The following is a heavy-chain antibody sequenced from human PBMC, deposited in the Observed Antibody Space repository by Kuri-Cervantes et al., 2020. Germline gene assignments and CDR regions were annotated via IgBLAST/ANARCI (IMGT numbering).Heavy chain of an antibody. CDR3: ARDTVTTFRFSYYYYGMDV. J-gene: IGHJ6*02. V-gene: IGHV3-30*03. D-gene: IGHD4-17*01. Sequence: LSLTCAASGFTFSSYGMHWVRQAPGKGLEWVAVISYDGSNKYYTDSVKGRFTISRDNAKNTLYLQMNSLRAEDTAVYYCARDTVTTFRFSYYYYGMDVWGQGTTVTVSS. CDR1: GFTFSSYG. CDR2: ISYDGSNK.